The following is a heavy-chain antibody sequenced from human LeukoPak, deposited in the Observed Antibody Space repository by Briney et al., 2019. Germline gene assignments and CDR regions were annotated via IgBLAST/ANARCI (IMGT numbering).Heavy chain of an antibody. CDR3: ARHGRSYYDSSGYEYFDY. V-gene: IGHV4-39*01. CDR1: GGSISSSSYY. J-gene: IGHJ4*02. CDR2: IYYSGST. D-gene: IGHD3-22*01. Sequence: PSETLSPTCTVSGGSISSSSYYWGWIRQPPGKGLEWIGSIYYSGSTYYNPSLKSRVTISVDTSKNQFSLKLSSVTAADTAVYYCARHGRSYYDSSGYEYFDYWGQGTLVTVSS.